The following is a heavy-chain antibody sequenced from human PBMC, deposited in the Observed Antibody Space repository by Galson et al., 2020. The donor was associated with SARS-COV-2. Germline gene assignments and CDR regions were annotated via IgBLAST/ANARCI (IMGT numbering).Heavy chain of an antibody. CDR1: AVSISSYY. Sequence: SETLSLTCTVPAVSISSYYWGWIRQPPGKGLEWIGNVFHNGITYYNTSLKSRVTLSVDTSNNQFSLRLTSVTAADTAVYYCVRHPSPVYFDGNGVYRGEMDYWGRGALVTVSS. J-gene: IGHJ4*02. D-gene: IGHD2-8*01. CDR3: VRHPSPVYFDGNGVYRGEMDY. CDR2: VFHNGIT. V-gene: IGHV4-39*01.